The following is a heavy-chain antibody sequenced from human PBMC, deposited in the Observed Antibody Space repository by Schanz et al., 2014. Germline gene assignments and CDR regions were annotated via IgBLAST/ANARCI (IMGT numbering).Heavy chain of an antibody. CDR2: INPNTGGT. CDR1: GYSIGGYY. CDR3: ARVRSEDYGGMDV. V-gene: IGHV1-2*06. Sequence: QEQLVQSGAEVKTPGDSVKVSCKASGYSIGGYYMHWVRQAPGVGPEWMGRINPNTGGTQYAQEFQGGVTMTTAKSISTVYMELSRLRCDDTAVYYCARVRSEDYGGMDVWGQGTTVTVSS. J-gene: IGHJ6*02.